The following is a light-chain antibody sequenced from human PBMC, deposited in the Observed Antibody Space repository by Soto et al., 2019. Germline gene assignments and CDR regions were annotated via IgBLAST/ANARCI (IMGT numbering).Light chain of an antibody. CDR3: QQYGVSPT. V-gene: IGKV3-20*01. Sequence: EIVLTQSPGTLSLFPGERATVSCTASQSLNFNFLGWYQKKSGQAPRLLIYAASTRATGIPDRFSGSGSGIDFTLTIRRLEPEDSAVYYCQQYGVSPTFGGGTKVDIK. CDR2: AAS. J-gene: IGKJ4*01. CDR1: QSLNFNF.